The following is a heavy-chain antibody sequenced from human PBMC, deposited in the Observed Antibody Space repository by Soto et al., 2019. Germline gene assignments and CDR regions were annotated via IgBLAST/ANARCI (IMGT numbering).Heavy chain of an antibody. D-gene: IGHD1-20*01. CDR3: ARGGPYNWNRLQIDY. V-gene: IGHV3-33*01. CDR2: IWYDGSNK. CDR1: GFTFSSYD. J-gene: IGHJ4*02. Sequence: QVQLVESGGGVVQPGRSLRLSCAASGFTFSSYDMHWVRQAPGKGLEWVAVIWYDGSNKYYADSVKGRFTISRDNSKNTLYLQMNSLRAEDTAVYYCARGGPYNWNRLQIDYWGQGTLATVSS.